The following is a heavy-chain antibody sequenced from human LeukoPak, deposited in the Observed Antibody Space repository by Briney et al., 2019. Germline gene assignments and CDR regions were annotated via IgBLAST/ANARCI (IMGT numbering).Heavy chain of an antibody. V-gene: IGHV4-39*01. CDR3: ARIVGASDY. CDR1: GGSISSSSYY. D-gene: IGHD1-26*01. CDR2: IYYSGSA. J-gene: IGHJ4*02. Sequence: PSETLSLTCTVSGGSISSSSYYWGWIRQPPGKGLEWIGSIYYSGSASYNPSLKSRVTISVDTSKNQFSLKLSSVTAADTAVYYCARIVGASDYWGQGTLVTVSS.